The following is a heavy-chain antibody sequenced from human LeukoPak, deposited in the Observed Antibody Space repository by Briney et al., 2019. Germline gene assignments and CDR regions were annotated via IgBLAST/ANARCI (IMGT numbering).Heavy chain of an antibody. Sequence: ASVKVSCKASGYTFTSYYMHWVRQAPGQGLECMGIINPSGGSTSYAQKFQGRVTMTRDTSTSTVYMELSSLRSEDTAVYYCARVSQAYSSSRHFDYWGQGTLVTVSS. CDR3: ARVSQAYSSSRHFDY. D-gene: IGHD6-6*01. CDR2: INPSGGST. CDR1: GYTFTSYY. J-gene: IGHJ4*02. V-gene: IGHV1-46*01.